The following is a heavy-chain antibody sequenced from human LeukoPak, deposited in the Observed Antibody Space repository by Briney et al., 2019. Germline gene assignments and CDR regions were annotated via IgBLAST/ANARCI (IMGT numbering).Heavy chain of an antibody. CDR2: INTDGSNT. J-gene: IGHJ4*02. CDR3: ARGGTTLDY. Sequence: QPGGSLRLSCAASGFAFSSYWMHWVRQAPGKGLVWVSRINTDGSNTAYADSVKGRFTISRDNAKNTLYLQMHSQRAEDTAVYYCARGGTTLDYWGQGTLVSVSS. D-gene: IGHD1-7*01. V-gene: IGHV3-74*01. CDR1: GFAFSSYW.